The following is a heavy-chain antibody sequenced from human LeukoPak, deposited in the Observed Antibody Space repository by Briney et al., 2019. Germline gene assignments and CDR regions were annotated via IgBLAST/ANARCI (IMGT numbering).Heavy chain of an antibody. CDR1: GFTFSSYA. D-gene: IGHD5-12*01. V-gene: IGHV3-23*01. CDR3: AKEVRGYDYRLYYFDY. J-gene: IGHJ4*02. CDR2: ISGSGGST. Sequence: PGGTLRLSCAASGFTFSSYAMSWVRQAPGKGLEWVSAISGSGGSTYYADSVKGRFTISRDNSKNTLYLQMNSLRAEDTAVYYCAKEVRGYDYRLYYFDYWGQGTLVTVSS.